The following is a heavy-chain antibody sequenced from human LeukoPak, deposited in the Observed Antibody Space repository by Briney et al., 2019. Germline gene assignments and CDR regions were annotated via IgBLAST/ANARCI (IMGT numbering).Heavy chain of an antibody. Sequence: GGSLRLSCAASGFTVSSNYMSWVRQAPGKGLEWVSSIYSGGSTYCADSVKGRYTISRHNPNTLCLQMNSLKTEDTAVYYCARIRLDYSETRIDSFDIWGQGTMVTVSS. CDR3: ARIRLDYSETRIDSFDI. CDR1: GFTVSSNY. J-gene: IGHJ3*02. V-gene: IGHV3-53*04. CDR2: IYSGGST. D-gene: IGHD3-22*01.